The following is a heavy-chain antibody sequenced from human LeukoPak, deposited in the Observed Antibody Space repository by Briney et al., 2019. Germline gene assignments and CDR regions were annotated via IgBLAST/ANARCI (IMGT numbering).Heavy chain of an antibody. J-gene: IGHJ3*02. CDR3: AKDYRKDYEILTGYSIDAFDI. Sequence: GGSLRLSCAASGFTFSSYAMSWVRQAPGKGLEWVSAISGSGGSTYYADSVKGRFTISRDNSKNTLYLQMNSLRAEDAAVYYCAKDYRKDYEILTGYSIDAFDIWGQGTIVTVSS. CDR2: ISGSGGST. D-gene: IGHD3-9*01. CDR1: GFTFSSYA. V-gene: IGHV3-23*01.